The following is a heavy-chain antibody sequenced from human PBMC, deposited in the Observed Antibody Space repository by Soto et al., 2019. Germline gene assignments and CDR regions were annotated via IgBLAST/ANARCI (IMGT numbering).Heavy chain of an antibody. D-gene: IGHD2-2*02. Sequence: ASVKVSCKASGYTFTSYYMHWVRRAPGQGLEWMGIINPSGGSTSYAQKFQGRVTMTRDTSTSTVYMELSSLRSEDTAVYYCARWVQDIVVVPAAISGMDVWGQGTTVTVSS. J-gene: IGHJ6*02. CDR3: ARWVQDIVVVPAAISGMDV. CDR2: INPSGGST. CDR1: GYTFTSYY. V-gene: IGHV1-46*01.